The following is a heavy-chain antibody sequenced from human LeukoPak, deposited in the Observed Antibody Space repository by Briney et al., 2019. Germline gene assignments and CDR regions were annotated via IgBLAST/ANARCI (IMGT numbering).Heavy chain of an antibody. CDR2: ISYDGSNK. V-gene: IGHV3-30*18. D-gene: IGHD3-22*01. CDR3: AKDSDYYDSSGYYVGY. CDR1: GFTFSSYG. J-gene: IGHJ4*02. Sequence: GGSLRLSCAASGFTFSSYGMHWVRQAPGKGLEWVAVISYDGSNKYYADSVKGRFTISRDNSKNTLYLQMNSLRAEDTAVYYCAKDSDYYDSSGYYVGYWGQGTLVTVSS.